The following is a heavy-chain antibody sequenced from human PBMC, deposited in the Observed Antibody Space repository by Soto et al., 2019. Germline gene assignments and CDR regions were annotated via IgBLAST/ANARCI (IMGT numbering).Heavy chain of an antibody. CDR2: FDPEDGET. D-gene: IGHD3-22*01. CDR1: GYTLTELS. Sequence: GASVKVSCKVSGYTLTELSMHWVRQAPGKGLEWMGGFDPEDGETIYAQKFQGRVTMTEDTSTDTAYMELSSLRSEDTAVYYCATDLYYDSSGYYALPCHYWGQGTLVTVSS. CDR3: ATDLYYDSSGYYALPCHY. J-gene: IGHJ4*02. V-gene: IGHV1-24*01.